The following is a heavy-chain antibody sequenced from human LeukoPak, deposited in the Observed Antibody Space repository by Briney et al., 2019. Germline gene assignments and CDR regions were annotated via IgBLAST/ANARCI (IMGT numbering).Heavy chain of an antibody. Sequence: PGGSLRLSCAASGFTFSSSAMSWVRQAPGKGLEWVSAISNNGGYTYYADSVQGRFTISRDNSKSTLCLQMNSLRDEDTAMYYCAKEGTAMASSYFDYWGQGTLITVSS. V-gene: IGHV3-23*01. D-gene: IGHD5-18*01. J-gene: IGHJ4*02. CDR1: GFTFSSSA. CDR3: AKEGTAMASSYFDY. CDR2: ISNNGGYT.